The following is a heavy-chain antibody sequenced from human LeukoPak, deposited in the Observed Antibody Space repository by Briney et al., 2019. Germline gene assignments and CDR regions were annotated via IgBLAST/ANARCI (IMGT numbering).Heavy chain of an antibody. CDR3: AREDDYGDYGELSFDY. CDR2: TRNKANSYTT. J-gene: IGHJ4*02. Sequence: GGSLRLSCAASGFTFSDHYMDWVRQAPGKGLEWVGRTRNKANSYTTKYAASVKGRFTISRDDSKNSLYLQMNSLKTEDTAVYYCAREDDYGDYGELSFDYWGQGTLVTVSS. D-gene: IGHD4-17*01. V-gene: IGHV3-72*01. CDR1: GFTFSDHY.